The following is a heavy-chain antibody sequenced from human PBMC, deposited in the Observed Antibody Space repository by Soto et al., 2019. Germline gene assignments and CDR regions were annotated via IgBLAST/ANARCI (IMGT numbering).Heavy chain of an antibody. CDR1: GYTFTSYA. V-gene: IGHV1-3*01. Sequence: GASVKVSCKASGYTFTSYAMHWVRQAPGQRLEWMGWINAGNGNTKYSQKFQGRVTITRDTSASTAYMELSSLRSEDTAVYYCAIASDSSGYHPFDYWGQGTLVTVSS. CDR2: INAGNGNT. CDR3: AIASDSSGYHPFDY. D-gene: IGHD3-22*01. J-gene: IGHJ4*02.